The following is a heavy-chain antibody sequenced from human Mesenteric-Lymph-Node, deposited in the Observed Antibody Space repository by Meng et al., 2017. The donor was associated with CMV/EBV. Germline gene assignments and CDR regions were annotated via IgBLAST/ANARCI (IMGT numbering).Heavy chain of an antibody. J-gene: IGHJ3*02. Sequence: GGSLRLSCAASGFTFTNYWLSWVRQAPGKGLEWVANINQDGGEKYYIDSVKGRFTDSRDNAKNSLFLQMDSLRAEDTAVYYCARDRWELLLDDAFDIWGQGTMVTVSS. CDR2: INQDGGEK. D-gene: IGHD1-26*01. CDR3: ARDRWELLLDDAFDI. V-gene: IGHV3-7*01. CDR1: GFTFTNYW.